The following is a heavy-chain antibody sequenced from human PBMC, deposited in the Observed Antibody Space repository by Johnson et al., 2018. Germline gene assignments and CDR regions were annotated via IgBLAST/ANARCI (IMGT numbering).Heavy chain of an antibody. D-gene: IGHD1-26*01. J-gene: IGHJ6*03. CDR1: GFTFSSYA. CDR2: ISYDGSNK. V-gene: IGHV3-30*04. CDR3: ASGVGPDYYYYMDV. Sequence: QVQLVQSGGGVVQPGRSLRLSCAASGFTFSSYAMHWVRQAPGKGLEWVAVISYDGSNKYYADSVKGRFTISRDNSKNTRYLQMNSLRAEDTAVYYCASGVGPDYYYYMDVWGKGTTVTVSS.